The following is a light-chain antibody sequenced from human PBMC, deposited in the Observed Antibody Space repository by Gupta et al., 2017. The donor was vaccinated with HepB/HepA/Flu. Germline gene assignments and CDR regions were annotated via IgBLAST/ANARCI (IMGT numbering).Light chain of an antibody. CDR2: DVF. V-gene: IGLV2-8*01. Sequence: QSAPTQPPSASGSPGQSVTISCTGTSSDIGAYNLVSWYQQHPGKAPKLIIYDVFQRPSGVPDRFSGSKSGNTASLTVSGLQAEDEADYYCCSYAGNDNWVFGGGTKVTVL. J-gene: IGLJ1*01. CDR1: SSDIGAYNL. CDR3: CSYAGNDNWV.